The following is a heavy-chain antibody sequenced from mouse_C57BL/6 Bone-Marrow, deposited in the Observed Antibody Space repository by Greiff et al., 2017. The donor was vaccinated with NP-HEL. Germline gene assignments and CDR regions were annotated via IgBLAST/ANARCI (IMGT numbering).Heavy chain of an antibody. CDR3: ARAPYYYVSSLAWFAY. V-gene: IGHV1-19*01. CDR1: GYTFTDYY. Sequence: EVKLQESGPVLVKPGASVKMSCKASGYTFTDYYMNWVKQSHGKSLEWIGVINPYNGGTSYNQKFKGKATLTVDKSSSTAYMELNSLTSEDSAVYYCARAPYYYVSSLAWFAYWGQGTLVTVSA. CDR2: INPYNGGT. D-gene: IGHD1-1*01. J-gene: IGHJ3*01.